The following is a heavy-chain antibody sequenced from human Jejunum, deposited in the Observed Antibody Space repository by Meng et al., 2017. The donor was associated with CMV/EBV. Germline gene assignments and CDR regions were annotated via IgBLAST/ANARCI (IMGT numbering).Heavy chain of an antibody. J-gene: IGHJ4*02. Sequence: QLVKSGGEVKKARASVRRSVKGSVYTLTNYGITLVRQAPGQGLEWMGWISAYNGNTNYAQTLKGRLTMTTDTSTSTADMELGSLRSDDTAVYYCARVEVGITSGDYWGQGTLVTVSS. CDR2: ISAYNGNT. V-gene: IGHV1-18*01. CDR3: ARVEVGITSGDY. CDR1: VYTLTNYG. D-gene: IGHD1-26*01.